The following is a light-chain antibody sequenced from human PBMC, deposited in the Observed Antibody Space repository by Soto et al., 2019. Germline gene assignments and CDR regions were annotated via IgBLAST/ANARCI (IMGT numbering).Light chain of an antibody. CDR2: KAS. CDR3: QQYNSYSRT. V-gene: IGKV1-5*03. CDR1: QSISLW. Sequence: DIQMTQFPSTLSASAGDRVTITCRASQSISLWLAWYQQKPGKAPKLLIYKASILASGVPSRFSDSGSGTEFTLTINSLQPDDFATYYCQQYNSYSRTFGQGTELEIK. J-gene: IGKJ2*01.